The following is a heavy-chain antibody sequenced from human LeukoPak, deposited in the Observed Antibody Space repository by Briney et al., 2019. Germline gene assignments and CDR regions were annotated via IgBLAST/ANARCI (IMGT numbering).Heavy chain of an antibody. J-gene: IGHJ4*02. CDR2: IYTSGST. D-gene: IGHD1-20*01. Sequence: PSETLSLTCTVSGGSISSYYWSWIRQPAGKGLEWIGRIYTSGSTNYNPSLKSRVTMSVDTSKNQFSLKLSSVTAADTAVYYCARGGGVKSITGTHFDYWGQGTLVTVSS. V-gene: IGHV4-4*07. CDR1: GGSISSYY. CDR3: ARGGGVKSITGTHFDY.